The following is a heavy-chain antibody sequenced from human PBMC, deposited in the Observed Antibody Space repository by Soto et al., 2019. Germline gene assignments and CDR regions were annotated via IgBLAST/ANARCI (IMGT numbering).Heavy chain of an antibody. D-gene: IGHD6-13*01. V-gene: IGHV4-31*03. CDR2: IYYSGST. CDR3: ARVQNNQKQLVLSPPNWFDP. J-gene: IGHJ5*02. CDR1: GGSISSGGYY. Sequence: QVQLQESGPGLVKPSQTLSLTCTVSGGSISSGGYYWSWIRQHPGKGLEWIGYIYYSGSTYYNPSLKSRVTISVDTSKNQFYLKLSSVTDADTAVYYCARVQNNQKQLVLSPPNWFDPWGQGTLGTVSS.